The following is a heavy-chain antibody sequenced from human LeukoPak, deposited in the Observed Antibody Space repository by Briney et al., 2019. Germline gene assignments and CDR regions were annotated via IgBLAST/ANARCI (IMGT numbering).Heavy chain of an antibody. CDR3: AKATGYLL. V-gene: IGHV3-23*01. D-gene: IGHD1-14*01. CDR2: IGNSGGST. CDR1: GFTFSSYA. Sequence: GGSLRLSCAASGFTFSSYAMSWLRQAPGKGLEWVSTIGNSGGSTYYADSVKGRFTIARDDSENTLFLQMNSLRAEDTAVYYCAKATGYLLWGQGTLVTVSS. J-gene: IGHJ4*02.